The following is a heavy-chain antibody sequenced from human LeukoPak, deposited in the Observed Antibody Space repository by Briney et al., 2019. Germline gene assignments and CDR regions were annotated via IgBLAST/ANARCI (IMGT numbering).Heavy chain of an antibody. J-gene: IGHJ5*02. CDR2: IYTSGST. CDR1: GGSISSGSYY. Sequence: SQTLSPTCTVSGGSISSGSYYWSWIRQPAGKGLEWIGRIYTSGSTNYNPSIKSRVTISVDPSKNQFSLKLSSVTAADTAVYYCARASTSWNWFDPWGQGTLVTVSS. D-gene: IGHD2-2*01. CDR3: ARASTSWNWFDP. V-gene: IGHV4-61*02.